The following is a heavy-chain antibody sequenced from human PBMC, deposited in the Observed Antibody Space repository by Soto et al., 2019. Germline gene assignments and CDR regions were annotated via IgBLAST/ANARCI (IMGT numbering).Heavy chain of an antibody. CDR1: GYTFTSYD. Sequence: GASVKVSCKASGYTFTSYDINWVRQATGQGLEWMGWMNPNSGNTGYAQKSQGRVTMTRNTSISTAYMELSSLRSEDTAVYYCARGHFKLLWFGEPRYYYMDVWGKGTTVTVSS. CDR3: ARGHFKLLWFGEPRYYYMDV. D-gene: IGHD3-10*01. J-gene: IGHJ6*03. CDR2: MNPNSGNT. V-gene: IGHV1-8*01.